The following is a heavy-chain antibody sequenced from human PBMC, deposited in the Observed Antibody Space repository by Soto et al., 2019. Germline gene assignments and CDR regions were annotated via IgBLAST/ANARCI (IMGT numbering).Heavy chain of an antibody. CDR3: ARSVPFHVHGRGTPFDL. J-gene: IGHJ5*02. V-gene: IGHV3-23*01. CDR2: ISVGGDTT. CDR1: GFTFRNYA. Sequence: EVQLLESGGGLVQPGGSLRLSCAASGFTFRNYAMTWVRQAPGKGLEWVSVISVGGDTTYYADSVRGRLTISRDNSKNTLSLQVGSLRDEDTAIYYCARSVPFHVHGRGTPFDLWGQGTLVTVSS. D-gene: IGHD2-15*01.